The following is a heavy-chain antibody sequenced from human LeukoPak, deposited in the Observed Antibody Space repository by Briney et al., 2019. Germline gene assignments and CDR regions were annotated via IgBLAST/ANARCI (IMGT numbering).Heavy chain of an antibody. Sequence: GGSLRLSCLADGFSSGSYEMNWDSQAQGKGLEWVSYISPSGSTIYYGDSVKGRFTISRDNAENSLYLQMNSLRAEDTGVYYCARVVAIAAASSAGDYWGQGTLVTVSS. V-gene: IGHV3-48*03. CDR1: GFSSGSYE. J-gene: IGHJ4*02. CDR2: ISPSGSTI. CDR3: ARVVAIAAASSAGDY. D-gene: IGHD6-13*01.